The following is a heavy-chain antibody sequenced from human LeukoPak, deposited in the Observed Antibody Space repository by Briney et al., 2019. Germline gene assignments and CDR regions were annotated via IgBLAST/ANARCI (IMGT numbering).Heavy chain of an antibody. CDR1: VYTFTSYY. CDR3: ARGLQRITIFGVVKNGDY. V-gene: IGHV1-46*01. Sequence: ASVNVSFKSSVYTFTSYYMHWVRQAPGQGLDWMGIINPSGGSTSYAQKFQGRLTMTRDTSTSTVYMGLSSLRSEDTAVYYCARGLQRITIFGVVKNGDYWGQGTLVTVSS. J-gene: IGHJ4*02. D-gene: IGHD3-3*01. CDR2: INPSGGST.